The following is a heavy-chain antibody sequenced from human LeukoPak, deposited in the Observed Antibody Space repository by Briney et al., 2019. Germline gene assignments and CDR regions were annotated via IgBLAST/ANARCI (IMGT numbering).Heavy chain of an antibody. D-gene: IGHD5-24*01. V-gene: IGHV3-64*04. CDR1: GFTFSSYA. Sequence: GGSLRLSCSASGFTFSSYAMHWVRQAPGKGLEYVSAISSNGGSTYYADSVKGRFTFSRDNSKNTLYLQMNSLRAEDTAIYYCARVIIAVHGYNLGPIDYWGQGTLVTVSS. CDR3: ARVIIAVHGYNLGPIDY. CDR2: ISSNGGST. J-gene: IGHJ4*02.